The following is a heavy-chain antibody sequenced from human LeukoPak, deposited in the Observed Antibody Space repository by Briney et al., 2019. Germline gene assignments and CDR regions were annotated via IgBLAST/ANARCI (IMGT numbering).Heavy chain of an antibody. CDR3: ARDLVYSGYDYVDGDYYYGMDV. CDR1: GGSISSGGYY. V-gene: IGHV4-31*03. Sequence: SETLSLTCTVSGGSISSGGYYWSWIRQHPGKGLEWIGYIYYSGSTYYNPSLKSRVTISVDTSKNQFSLKLSSVTAADTAVYYCARDLVYSGYDYVDGDYYYGMDVWGQGTTVTVSS. CDR2: IYYSGST. D-gene: IGHD5-12*01. J-gene: IGHJ6*02.